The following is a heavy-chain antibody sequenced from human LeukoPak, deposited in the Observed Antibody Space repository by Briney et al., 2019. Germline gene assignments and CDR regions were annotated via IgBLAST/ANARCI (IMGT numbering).Heavy chain of an antibody. CDR2: IHYIGTT. D-gene: IGHD2-15*01. CDR3: ARHGVYCSGGSCSYDAFDI. Sequence: SSETLSLTCTVSGDSISGYYWSWIRQPPGKGLEWVGYIHYIGTTNYNPSLTSRVTISVDTSKNQFSLKLSSVTAADTAVYYCARHGVYCSGGSCSYDAFDIWGQGTMVTVSS. V-gene: IGHV4-59*08. J-gene: IGHJ3*02. CDR1: GDSISGYY.